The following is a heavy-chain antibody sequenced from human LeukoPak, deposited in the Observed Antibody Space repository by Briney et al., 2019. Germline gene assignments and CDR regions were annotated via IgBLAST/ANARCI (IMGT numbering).Heavy chain of an antibody. J-gene: IGHJ3*02. CDR1: RFTFSNFA. D-gene: IGHD3-22*01. CDR2: ISGSGGST. V-gene: IGHV3-23*01. CDR3: ATIDYYDNSGYPDIFDI. Sequence: GGSLRLSCAASRFTFSNFAMSWVRQAPGKGPEWVSAISGSGGSTYYADSVKGRFTISRDNSKNTLYLQMNSLRPGDTAVYYCATIDYYDNSGYPDIFDIWGQGTLVTVSS.